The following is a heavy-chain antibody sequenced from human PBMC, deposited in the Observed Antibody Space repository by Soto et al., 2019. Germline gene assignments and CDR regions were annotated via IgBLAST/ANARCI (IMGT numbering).Heavy chain of an antibody. J-gene: IGHJ3*02. D-gene: IGHD1-1*01. CDR1: GFTFSSYS. CDR2: ISSSSSTI. CDR3: ARDFSNDYKNMPFSYLAQAFDI. Sequence: GGSLRLSCAASGFTFSSYSMNWVRQAPGKGLEWVSYISSSSSTIYYADSVKGRFTISRDNAKNSLYLQMNSLRDEDTAVYYCARDFSNDYKNMPFSYLAQAFDIWGQGTMVTVSS. V-gene: IGHV3-48*02.